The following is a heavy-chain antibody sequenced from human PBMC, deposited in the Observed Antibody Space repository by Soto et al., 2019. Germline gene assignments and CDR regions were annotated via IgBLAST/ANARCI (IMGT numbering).Heavy chain of an antibody. D-gene: IGHD1-20*01. Sequence: PGESLKISCKGSGYSFTSYWIGWVRQMPGKGLEWMGIIYPGDSDTRYSPSFQGQVTISADKSISTAYLQWSSLKASDTAMYYYARQAAGNWNAPKDYYYGMDVWGQGTTVTVSS. CDR3: ARQAAGNWNAPKDYYYGMDV. J-gene: IGHJ6*02. V-gene: IGHV5-51*01. CDR2: IYPGDSDT. CDR1: GYSFTSYW.